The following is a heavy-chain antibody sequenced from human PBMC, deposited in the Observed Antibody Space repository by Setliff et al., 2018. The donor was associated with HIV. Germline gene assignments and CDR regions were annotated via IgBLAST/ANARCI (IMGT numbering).Heavy chain of an antibody. CDR2: INHSGST. CDR1: GYSISSGFY. D-gene: IGHD6-13*01. V-gene: IGHV4-38-2*01. J-gene: IGHJ6*03. Sequence: PSETLSLTCAVSGYSISSGFYCDWIRQPPGKGLEWIGEINHSGSTNYNPSLSSRLTISVDTSKNRVSLRLSSVTATDAGVYYCARHRDPPGSRWIFYYYYMDLWGEGTTVTVSS. CDR3: ARHRDPPGSRWIFYYYYMDL.